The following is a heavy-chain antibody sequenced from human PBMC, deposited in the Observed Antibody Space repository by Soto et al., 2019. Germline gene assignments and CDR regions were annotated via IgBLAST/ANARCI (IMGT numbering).Heavy chain of an antibody. CDR3: AAGRPNGDYVPPLAY. CDR2: IVVGSGNT. Sequence: VASVKVSCKASGFTFTSSAMQWVRQARGQSIEWIGWIVVGSGNTNYAQKFQERVTITRDMSTSTAYMELSSLRSEDTAVYYCAAGRPNGDYVPPLAYCGQGTLVPVSS. J-gene: IGHJ4*02. V-gene: IGHV1-58*02. CDR1: GFTFTSSA. D-gene: IGHD4-17*01.